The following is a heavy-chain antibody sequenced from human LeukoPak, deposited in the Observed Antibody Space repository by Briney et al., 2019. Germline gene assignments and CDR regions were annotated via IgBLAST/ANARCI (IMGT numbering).Heavy chain of an antibody. CDR3: ARGGGLDV. Sequence: GGSLRLSCEASGFTFSSYWMNWARQAPGKGVEWVASINHNGDVNYYVDSVKGRFTISRDNAKNSLYLQMSNLRAEDTAVYFCARGGGLDVWGQGATVTVSS. D-gene: IGHD3-16*01. J-gene: IGHJ6*02. CDR2: INHNGDVN. V-gene: IGHV3-7*03. CDR1: GFTFSSYW.